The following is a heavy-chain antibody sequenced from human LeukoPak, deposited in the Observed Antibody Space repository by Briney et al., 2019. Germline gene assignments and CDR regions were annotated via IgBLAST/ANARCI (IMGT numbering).Heavy chain of an antibody. Sequence: ALVKVSCKASGYTFTSYGISWVRQAPGQGLEWMGWISAYNGNTNYAQKLQGRVTMTTDTSTSTAYMELRSLRSDDTAVYYCARDYGYYDFWSGYYYFDYWGQGTLVTVSS. V-gene: IGHV1-18*01. J-gene: IGHJ4*02. CDR1: GYTFTSYG. CDR3: ARDYGYYDFWSGYYYFDY. CDR2: ISAYNGNT. D-gene: IGHD3-3*01.